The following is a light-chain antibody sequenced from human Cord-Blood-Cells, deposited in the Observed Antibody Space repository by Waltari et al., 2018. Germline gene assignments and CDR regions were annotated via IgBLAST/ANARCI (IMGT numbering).Light chain of an antibody. Sequence: DIQMTQSPSSLSASVGDRVTITCRASQSISSYLNWYQQKPGKAPKPLISAASSLQSGVPSRFSGSGSGTDFTLTISSLQPEDFATYYCQQSYSTPSTFGQGTRLEIK. V-gene: IGKV1-39*01. CDR1: QSISSY. J-gene: IGKJ5*01. CDR3: QQSYSTPST. CDR2: AAS.